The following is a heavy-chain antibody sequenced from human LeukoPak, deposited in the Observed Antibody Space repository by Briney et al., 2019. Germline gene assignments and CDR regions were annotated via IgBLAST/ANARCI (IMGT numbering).Heavy chain of an antibody. CDR1: GGSISSYY. J-gene: IGHJ3*02. Sequence: PETLSLTCTVSGGSISSYYWSWIRQPAGKGLEWIGRIYTSGSANYSPSLKSRVTMSVDTSKNQFSLKLSSVTAADTAVYYCASNSGWYGNDAFDIWGQGTMVTVSS. CDR3: ASNSGWYGNDAFDI. D-gene: IGHD6-19*01. V-gene: IGHV4-4*07. CDR2: IYTSGSA.